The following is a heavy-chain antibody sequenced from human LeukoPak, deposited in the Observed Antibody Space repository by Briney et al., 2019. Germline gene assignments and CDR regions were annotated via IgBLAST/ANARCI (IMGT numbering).Heavy chain of an antibody. Sequence: SVKVSCKASGGTFSSYAISWVRQAPGQGLEWMGGIIPIFGTANYAQKFQGRVTITTDESTSTAYMEPSSLRSEDTAVYYCASHRPRSSSWYGYYYYYMDVWGKGTTVTVSS. J-gene: IGHJ6*03. D-gene: IGHD6-13*01. CDR1: GGTFSSYA. V-gene: IGHV1-69*05. CDR2: IIPIFGTA. CDR3: ASHRPRSSSWYGYYYYYMDV.